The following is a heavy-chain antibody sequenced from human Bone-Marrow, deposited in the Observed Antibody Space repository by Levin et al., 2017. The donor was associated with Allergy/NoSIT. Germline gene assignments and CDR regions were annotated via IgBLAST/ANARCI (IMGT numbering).Heavy chain of an antibody. J-gene: IGHJ2*01. CDR3: ARSRGGVALDL. D-gene: IGHD3-3*01. CDR2: IYHSGST. Sequence: ASETLSLTCTVSGGSVNSDRSYWSWIRQPPGKGLEWIGYIYHSGSTNYNPSLKSRVTISVDTSKNQFSLKLSSVTAADTAVYYCARSRGGVALDLWGRGTLVTVSS. CDR1: GGSVNSDRSY. V-gene: IGHV4-61*01.